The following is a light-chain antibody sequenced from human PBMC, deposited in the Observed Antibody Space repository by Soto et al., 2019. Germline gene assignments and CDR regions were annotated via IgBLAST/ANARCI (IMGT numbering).Light chain of an antibody. V-gene: IGKV1-27*01. CDR2: SAS. J-gene: IGKJ1*01. CDR3: QKYNRAPWT. Sequence: DTQMTQSPSSLSASVGDRVTITCRASHDIITFLAWYQQKAGKVPKLLIYSASTLQSGVPSRFSGSGSGTDFTLTISSLQPEDVATYYCQKYNRAPWTFGQGTKVDIK. CDR1: HDIITF.